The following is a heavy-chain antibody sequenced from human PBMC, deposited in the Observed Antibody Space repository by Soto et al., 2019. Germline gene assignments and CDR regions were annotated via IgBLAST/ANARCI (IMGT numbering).Heavy chain of an antibody. CDR2: IDPSDSYT. CDR1: GYSFTSYW. D-gene: IGHD3-3*01. J-gene: IGHJ4*02. CDR3: ARQGSYDFWSGYKGFGY. V-gene: IGHV5-10-1*01. Sequence: GESLKISCKGSGYSFTSYWISWVRQMPGKGLEWMGRIDPSDSYTNYSPSFQGHVTISADKSISTAYLQWSSLKASDTAMYYCARQGSYDFWSGYKGFGYWGQGTLVTVPQ.